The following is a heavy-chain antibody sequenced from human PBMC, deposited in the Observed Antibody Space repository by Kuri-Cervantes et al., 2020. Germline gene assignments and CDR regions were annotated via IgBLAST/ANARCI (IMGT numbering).Heavy chain of an antibody. J-gene: IGHJ6*03. CDR2: ISSSSSYI. Sequence: GGSLRLSCAASGFTFSSYSMNWVRQAPGKGLEWVSSISSSSSYIYYADSVKGRFTISRDNAKNSLYLQMNSLRAEDTAVYYCARAPPETYCSSTSCYEYYYYYYMDVWGKGTTVTVSS. CDR1: GFTFSSYS. V-gene: IGHV3-21*04. D-gene: IGHD2-2*01. CDR3: ARAPPETYCSSTSCYEYYYYYYMDV.